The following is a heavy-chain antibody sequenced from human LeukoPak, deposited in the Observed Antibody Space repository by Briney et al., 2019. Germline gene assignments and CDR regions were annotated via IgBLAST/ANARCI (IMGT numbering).Heavy chain of an antibody. D-gene: IGHD2-21*02. J-gene: IGHJ5*02. V-gene: IGHV1-18*01. CDR2: ISAYNGNT. Sequence: ASVKVSCKASGYTFTSYGISWVRQAPGQGLEWMGWISAYNGNTNYAQKLQGRVTMTTDTSTSTAYMELKSLRSDDTAVYYCASTTYCGGDCSPIQNWFDPWGQGTLVTVSS. CDR3: ASTTYCGGDCSPIQNWFDP. CDR1: GYTFTSYG.